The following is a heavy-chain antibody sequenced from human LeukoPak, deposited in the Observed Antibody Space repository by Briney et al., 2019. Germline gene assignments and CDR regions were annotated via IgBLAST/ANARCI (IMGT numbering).Heavy chain of an antibody. CDR1: GGSFSGYY. J-gene: IGHJ4*02. V-gene: IGHV4-34*01. Sequence: SETLSLTCAVYGGSFSGYYWSWIRQPPGKGLEWIGEINHSGSTNYNPSLKSRVTISVDTSKNQFSLKLSSVTAADTAVYYCARRTITMVRGAPGKISDYWGQGTLVTVSS. CDR3: ARRTITMVRGAPGKISDY. CDR2: INHSGST. D-gene: IGHD3-10*01.